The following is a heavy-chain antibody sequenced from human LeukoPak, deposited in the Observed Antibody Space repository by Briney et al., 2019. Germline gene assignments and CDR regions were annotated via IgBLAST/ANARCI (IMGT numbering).Heavy chain of an antibody. CDR3: AKGTQRGNSGWGYFIDY. CDR1: GFTFSSYA. D-gene: IGHD3-10*01. J-gene: IGHJ4*02. V-gene: IGHV3-23*01. Sequence: GGSLRLSCAASGFTFSSYAMSWVRQAPGKGLEWVSGISGSSGSTYYADSVKGRFTISRDNAKNFLYVQMNNLRAEDTALYYCAKGTQRGNSGWGYFIDYWGQGTLVTVSS. CDR2: ISGSSGST.